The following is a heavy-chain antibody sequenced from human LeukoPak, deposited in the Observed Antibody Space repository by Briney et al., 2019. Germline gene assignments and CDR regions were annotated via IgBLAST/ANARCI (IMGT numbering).Heavy chain of an antibody. Sequence: SETLSLTCTVSGGSISSGDYYWSWIRQPPGKGLEWIGYIYYSGSTYYNPSLKSRVTISVDTSKNQFSLKLSSVTAADTAVYYCARPDGDSDAFDIWGQGTMVTVSS. CDR2: IYYSGST. CDR3: ARPDGDSDAFDI. V-gene: IGHV4-30-4*01. J-gene: IGHJ3*02. CDR1: GGSISSGDYY. D-gene: IGHD3-10*01.